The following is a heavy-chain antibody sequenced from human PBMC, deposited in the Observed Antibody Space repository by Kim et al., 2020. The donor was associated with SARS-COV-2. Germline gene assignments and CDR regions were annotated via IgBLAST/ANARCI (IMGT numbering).Heavy chain of an antibody. Sequence: GGSLRLSCAASGFTFDDYAMHWVRQAPGKGLEWVPGISWNSGSIGYAASVKSRFTISRDNAKNSLYLQMNSLRAEDSALYYCARDDSSGYSPYYYFDYWGQSTLINVAS. D-gene: IGHD3-22*01. CDR1: GFTFDDYA. CDR2: ISWNSGSI. J-gene: IGHJ4*02. V-gene: IGHV3-9*01. CDR3: ARDDSSGYSPYYYFDY.